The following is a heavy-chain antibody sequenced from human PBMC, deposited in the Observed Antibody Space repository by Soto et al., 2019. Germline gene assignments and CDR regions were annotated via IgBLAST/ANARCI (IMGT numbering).Heavy chain of an antibody. Sequence: TSETLSLTCAVYGGSFSGYYWSWIRQPPGKGLEWIGEINHSGSTNYNPSLKSRVTISVDTSKNQFSLKLSSVTAADTAVYYCAFNPGYSSGWYPVYWGQGTLVTVSS. J-gene: IGHJ4*02. V-gene: IGHV4-34*01. D-gene: IGHD6-19*01. CDR2: INHSGST. CDR1: GGSFSGYY. CDR3: AFNPGYSSGWYPVY.